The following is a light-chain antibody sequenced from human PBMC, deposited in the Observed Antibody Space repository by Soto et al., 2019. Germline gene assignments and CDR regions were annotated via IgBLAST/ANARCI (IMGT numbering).Light chain of an antibody. Sequence: DIQMTQSPSTLSASVGDRVTITCRASQSISTSLAWYQQKPGKAPNLLIYDASSLQSGVPFRFSGSGSGTDFTLTINSLQPDDFATYYCQQYTSYSGTFGQGTTVEIK. CDR2: DAS. CDR1: QSISTS. V-gene: IGKV1-5*01. J-gene: IGKJ1*01. CDR3: QQYTSYSGT.